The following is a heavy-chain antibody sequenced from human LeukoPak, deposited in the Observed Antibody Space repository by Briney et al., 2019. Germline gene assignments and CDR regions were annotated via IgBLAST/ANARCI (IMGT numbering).Heavy chain of an antibody. J-gene: IGHJ1*01. V-gene: IGHV4-4*02. CDR3: ATIQARYYYGSGSYYEYFQH. Sequence: SETLSLTCGVSGGSVTSTNWWTWVRQPPGKGLEWIGEVHLDGRTNYNPSLKSRLTISVDLSENHISLKLSSVTAADTAVYYCATIQARYYYGSGSYYEYFQHWGQGTLVTVSS. CDR2: VHLDGRT. CDR1: GGSVTSTNW. D-gene: IGHD3-10*01.